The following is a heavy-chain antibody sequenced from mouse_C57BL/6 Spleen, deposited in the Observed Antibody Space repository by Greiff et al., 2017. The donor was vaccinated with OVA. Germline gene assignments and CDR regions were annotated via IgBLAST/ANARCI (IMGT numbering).Heavy chain of an antibody. CDR3: ARKDHYYGSSWFAY. CDR1: GYTFTSYW. D-gene: IGHD1-1*01. J-gene: IGHJ3*01. CDR2: IYPGSGST. Sequence: VQLQQPGPELVKPGASVKMSCKASGYTFTSYWITWVKQRPGQGLEWIGDIYPGSGSTNYNEKFKSKATLTVDTSSSTAYMQLSSLTSEDSAVYYCARKDHYYGSSWFAYWGQGTLVTVSA. V-gene: IGHV1-55*01.